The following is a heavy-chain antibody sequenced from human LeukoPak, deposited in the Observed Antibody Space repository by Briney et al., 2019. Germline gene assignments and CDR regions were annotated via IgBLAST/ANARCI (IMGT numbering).Heavy chain of an antibody. CDR1: GFTFSSYS. CDR2: ISSSSSTI. D-gene: IGHD3-22*01. V-gene: IGHV3-48*01. Sequence: GGSLRLSCAASGFTFSSYSMNWVRQAPGKGLECVSYISSSSSTIYYADSVKGRFAISRDNAKNSLYLQMNSLRAEDTAVYYCARDPVSYDSSGFDYWGQGTLVTVSS. CDR3: ARDPVSYDSSGFDY. J-gene: IGHJ4*02.